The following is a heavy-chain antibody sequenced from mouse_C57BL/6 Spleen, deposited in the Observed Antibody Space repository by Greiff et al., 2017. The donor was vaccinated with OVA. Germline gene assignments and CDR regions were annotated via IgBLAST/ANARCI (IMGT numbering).Heavy chain of an antibody. CDR1: GYAFSSSW. CDR3: ANYGNYV. V-gene: IGHV1-82*01. Sequence: QVQLQQSGPELVKPGASVKISCKASGYAFSSSWMNWVKQRPGKGLEWIGRIYPGDGDTNYNGKFKGKATLTADKSSSTAYMQLSSLTSEDSAVYFCANYGNYVWGQGTTLTVSS. CDR2: IYPGDGDT. J-gene: IGHJ2*01. D-gene: IGHD2-1*01.